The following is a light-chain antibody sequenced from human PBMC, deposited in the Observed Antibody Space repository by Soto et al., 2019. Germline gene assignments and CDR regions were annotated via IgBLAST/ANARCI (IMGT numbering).Light chain of an antibody. CDR3: QKYDSAPWT. V-gene: IGKV1-27*01. CDR2: AAS. J-gene: IGKJ1*01. Sequence: DIQMTQSPSSLSASVGDRVTITCRASQGISNYLAWYQQKPGKVPKLLIYAASTLQSGVPSRFSGSGSGTDFTPAISSLQPDDVATYYCQKYDSAPWTFGQGTKVEIK. CDR1: QGISNY.